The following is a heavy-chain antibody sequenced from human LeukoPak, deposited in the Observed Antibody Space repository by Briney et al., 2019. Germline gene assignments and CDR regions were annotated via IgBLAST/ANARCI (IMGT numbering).Heavy chain of an antibody. CDR1: AGSVSIGSYY. Sequence: SETLSLTCTVCAGSVSIGSYYWSWIRQPPGKGLEWIGYIYYSGSTNYNPSLKSRVTISVDTSKNQFSLKLSSVTAADTDVYYSDVLYSRRWYWFDPWGQGTLVTVSS. J-gene: IGHJ5*02. D-gene: IGHD6-13*01. V-gene: IGHV4-61*01. CDR2: IYYSGST. CDR3: DVLYSRRWYWFDP.